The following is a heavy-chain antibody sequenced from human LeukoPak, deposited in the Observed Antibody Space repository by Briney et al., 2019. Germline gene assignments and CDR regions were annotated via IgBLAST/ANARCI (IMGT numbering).Heavy chain of an antibody. Sequence: GGSLRLSCAASGFTFSDYYMSWIRQAPGKGLEWVSYISSSGSTIYYADSVKGRFTISRDNAKNSLYLQMNSLRAEDTAVYDCARERYSNFPFDYWGQGTLVTVSS. CDR2: ISSSGSTI. V-gene: IGHV3-11*01. CDR1: GFTFSDYY. CDR3: ARERYSNFPFDY. J-gene: IGHJ4*02. D-gene: IGHD4-11*01.